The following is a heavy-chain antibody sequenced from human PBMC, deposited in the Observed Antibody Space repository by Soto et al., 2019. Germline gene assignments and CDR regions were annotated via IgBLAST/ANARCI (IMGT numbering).Heavy chain of an antibody. CDR3: AKDRASSGWSSDFDF. Sequence: SLRLSCAASGFTSSSYGMHWVRQAPGKGLEWVAIISYDGSKKYYADSVKGRFTISRDNSKNTLYLQMNSLRAEDTAVYYCAKDRASSGWSSDFDFWGQGSLVTVSS. CDR1: GFTSSSYG. J-gene: IGHJ4*02. CDR2: ISYDGSKK. V-gene: IGHV3-30*18. D-gene: IGHD6-19*01.